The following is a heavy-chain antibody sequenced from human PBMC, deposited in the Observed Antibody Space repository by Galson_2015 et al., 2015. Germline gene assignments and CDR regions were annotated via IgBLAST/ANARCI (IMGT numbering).Heavy chain of an antibody. J-gene: IGHJ3*01. CDR3: ASPFSQSGNDGFDL. D-gene: IGHD1-1*01. CDR1: GGSMSGYY. CDR2: IYYTGGT. Sequence: TLSLTCSVSGGSMSGYYWNWIRQPPGKALEWIGFIYYTGGTNYNPSLKSRVAISIDMSKNQFSLRLSSVTAADTAVYYCASPFSQSGNDGFDLWSQGTMVTVSS. V-gene: IGHV4-59*01.